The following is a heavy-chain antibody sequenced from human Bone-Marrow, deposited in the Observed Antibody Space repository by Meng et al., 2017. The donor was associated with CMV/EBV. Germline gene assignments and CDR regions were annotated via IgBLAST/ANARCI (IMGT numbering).Heavy chain of an antibody. CDR2: ISAYNGNT. CDR3: ARFQGPYCSSTSCAMLDY. J-gene: IGHJ4*02. V-gene: IGHV1-18*01. Sequence: TFTSYGISWVRQAPGQGLEWMGWISAYNGNTNYAQKLQGRVTMTTDTSTSTAYMELRSLRSDDTAVYYCARFQGPYCSSTSCAMLDYWGQGTLVTVSS. D-gene: IGHD2-2*01. CDR1: TFTSYG.